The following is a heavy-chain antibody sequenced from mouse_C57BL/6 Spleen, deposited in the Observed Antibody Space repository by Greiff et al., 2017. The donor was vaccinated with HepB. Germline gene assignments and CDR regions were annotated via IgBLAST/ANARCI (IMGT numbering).Heavy chain of an antibody. Sequence: QVQLQQPGAELVKPGASVKMSCKASGYTFTSYWITWVKQRPGQGLEWIGVIYPGSGSTNYNEKFKSKATVTVDTSSSTAYMQLSSLTSEDAAVYYCARTYDVVAMDYWGQGTSVTVSS. D-gene: IGHD2-3*01. CDR1: GYTFTSYW. J-gene: IGHJ4*01. CDR3: ARTYDVVAMDY. CDR2: IYPGSGST. V-gene: IGHV1-55*01.